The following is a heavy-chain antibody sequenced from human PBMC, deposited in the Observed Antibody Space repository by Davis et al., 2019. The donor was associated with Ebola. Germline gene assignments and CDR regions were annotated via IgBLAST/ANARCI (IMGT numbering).Heavy chain of an antibody. CDR2: ISSSSSYI. V-gene: IGHV3-21*01. J-gene: IGHJ6*02. CDR1: GFTFSSYG. Sequence: PGGSLRLSCAASGFTFSSYGMHWVRQAPGKGLEWVSSISSSSSYIYYADSVKGRFTISRDNSKNTLYLQMGSLRAEDMAVYYCARGPLTAPFYYYYYGMDVWGQGTTVTVSS. CDR3: ARGPLTAPFYYYYYGMDV. D-gene: IGHD1-20*01.